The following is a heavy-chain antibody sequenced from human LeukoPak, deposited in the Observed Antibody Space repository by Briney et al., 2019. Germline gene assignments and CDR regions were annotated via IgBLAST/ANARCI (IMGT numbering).Heavy chain of an antibody. V-gene: IGHV3-7*01. J-gene: IGHJ4*02. CDR1: GFTFSSYW. D-gene: IGHD3-16*01. Sequence: GGSLRLSCAASGFTFSSYWMSWVRQAPGRGLEWVANIKQDGSEKYYVDSVKGRFTISRDNAKNSLYLQMNSLRAEDTAVYYCARGGELRFGGVNGVDYWGQGTLVTVSS. CDR2: IKQDGSEK. CDR3: ARGGELRFGGVNGVDY.